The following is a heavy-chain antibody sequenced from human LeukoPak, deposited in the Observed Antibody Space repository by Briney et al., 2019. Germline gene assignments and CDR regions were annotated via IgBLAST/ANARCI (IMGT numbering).Heavy chain of an antibody. Sequence: GGSLRLSCVGSGFTFSSYSINWVRQAPGKGLEWVSSITTGTSYRYYADSLKGRFTISRDNAKTSLYLQMNSLRAEDTAVYYCAKVTVGWLRPYFDYWGQGTLVTVSS. V-gene: IGHV3-21*04. CDR1: GFTFSSYS. CDR3: AKVTVGWLRPYFDY. CDR2: ITTGTSYR. D-gene: IGHD5-12*01. J-gene: IGHJ4*02.